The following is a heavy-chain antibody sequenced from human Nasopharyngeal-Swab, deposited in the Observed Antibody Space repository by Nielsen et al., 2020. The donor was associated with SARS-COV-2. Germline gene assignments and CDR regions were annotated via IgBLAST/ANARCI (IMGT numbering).Heavy chain of an antibody. CDR2: IWYDGSNK. V-gene: IGHV3-33*01. CDR3: ARAPSPDDSSGGGY. CDR1: GFTFSIYG. J-gene: IGHJ4*02. D-gene: IGHD3-22*01. Sequence: GESLKISCVASGFTFSIYGMHWVRQAPGKGVEWLASIWYDGSNKYYAGSVKGRFTISRDNSKNTVYLQMNSLRGEDTAVYYCARAPSPDDSSGGGYWGQGTLVTVSS.